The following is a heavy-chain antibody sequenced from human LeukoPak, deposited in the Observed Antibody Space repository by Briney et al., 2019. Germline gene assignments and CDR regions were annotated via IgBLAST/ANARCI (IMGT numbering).Heavy chain of an antibody. V-gene: IGHV4-39*07. D-gene: IGHD4-17*01. Sequence: SETLSLTCTVSGGSISSSSYYWGWIRQPPGKGLEWIGSIYYSGSTYYNPSLKSRVTISVDTSKNQFSLKLSSVTAADTAVYYCARWVTTDYWGQGTLVTVSS. J-gene: IGHJ4*02. CDR2: IYYSGST. CDR1: GGSISSSSYY. CDR3: ARWVTTDY.